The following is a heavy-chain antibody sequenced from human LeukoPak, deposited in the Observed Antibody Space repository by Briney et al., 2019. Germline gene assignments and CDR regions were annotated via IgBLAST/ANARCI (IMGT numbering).Heavy chain of an antibody. J-gene: IGHJ4*02. CDR3: ARDGLRIAVAGTLDY. D-gene: IGHD6-19*01. CDR2: ISAYNGNT. Sequence: ASVKVSCKASGYTFTSYGISWVRQAPGQGLEWMGWISAYNGNTNYAQKLQGRVTMTTDTSTSTAYMELRSLRSEDTAVYYCARDGLRIAVAGTLDYWGQGTLVTVSS. CDR1: GYTFTSYG. V-gene: IGHV1-18*01.